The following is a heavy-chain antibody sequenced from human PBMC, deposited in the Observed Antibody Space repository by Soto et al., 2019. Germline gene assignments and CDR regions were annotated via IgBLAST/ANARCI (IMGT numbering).Heavy chain of an antibody. J-gene: IGHJ6*02. CDR2: IYPGDSDT. Sequence: GESLKISCKGSGYSFTSYWIGWVRQMPGKGLEWMGIIYPGDSDTRYSPSFQGQVTISADKSISTAYLQWSSLKASDTAMYYCARLERYSNYGYGYYYYYGMDVWGQGTTVTVSS. CDR1: GYSFTSYW. CDR3: ARLERYSNYGYGYYYYYGMDV. V-gene: IGHV5-51*01. D-gene: IGHD4-4*01.